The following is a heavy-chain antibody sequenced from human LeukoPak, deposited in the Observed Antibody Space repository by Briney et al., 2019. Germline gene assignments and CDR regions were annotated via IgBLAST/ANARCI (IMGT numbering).Heavy chain of an antibody. CDR2: IYFSGNT. Sequence: KASETLSLTCTVSGGSISSHYWSWIRQPPGKGLEWIGYIYFSGNTNYNPSLRSRVTISVDTSKNQFSLKLSSVTAADTAVYYCARVGDVTMVRGVIILNWFDPWGQGTLVTVSS. V-gene: IGHV4-59*11. CDR1: GGSISSHY. CDR3: ARVGDVTMVRGVIILNWFDP. J-gene: IGHJ5*02. D-gene: IGHD3-10*01.